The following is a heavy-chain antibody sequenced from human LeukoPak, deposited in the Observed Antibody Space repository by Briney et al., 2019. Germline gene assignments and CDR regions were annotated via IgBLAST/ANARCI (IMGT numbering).Heavy chain of an antibody. CDR3: ARDRALSYFYYGMDV. J-gene: IGHJ6*02. CDR2: TNSDGSST. CDR1: GFTFSSYW. D-gene: IGHD3-10*01. V-gene: IGHV3-74*01. Sequence: GGSLRLSCAASGFTFSSYWMHWVRQAPGKGLVWVSRTNSDGSSTSYADSVKGRFTISRDNAKNTLYLQMNSLRAEDTAVYYCARDRALSYFYYGMDVWGQGTTVTVSS.